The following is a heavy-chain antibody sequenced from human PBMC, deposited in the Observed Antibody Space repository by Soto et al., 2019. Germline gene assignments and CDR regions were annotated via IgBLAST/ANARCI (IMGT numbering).Heavy chain of an antibody. CDR3: ARRSSSWPNWFDP. CDR2: IIPIFDTA. J-gene: IGHJ5*02. CDR1: GGTFSSYA. Sequence: GASVKVSWKASGGTFSSYAISWVRQAPGQGLEWMGGIIPIFDTANYAQKFQGRVTITADESTGTAYMELSSLRSEDTAVYYCARRSSSWPNWFDPWGQGTLVTVSS. D-gene: IGHD6-13*01. V-gene: IGHV1-69*13.